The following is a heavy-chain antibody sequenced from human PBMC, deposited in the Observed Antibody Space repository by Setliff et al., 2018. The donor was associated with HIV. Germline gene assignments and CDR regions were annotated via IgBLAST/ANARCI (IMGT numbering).Heavy chain of an antibody. D-gene: IGHD1-26*01. V-gene: IGHV4-61*02. CDR2: IYTSGST. Sequence: SETLSLTCTVSGGSISSGSYYWSWIRQPAGKGLEWIGRIYTSGSTNYNPSLKSRVTISVDTSKNQFSLRLSSVTAADTAVYYCASMGATRDYWGQGTLVTVSS. CDR1: GGSISSGSYY. J-gene: IGHJ4*02. CDR3: ASMGATRDY.